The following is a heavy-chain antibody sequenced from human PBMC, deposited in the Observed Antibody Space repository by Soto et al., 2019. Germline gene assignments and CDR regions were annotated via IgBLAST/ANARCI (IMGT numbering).Heavy chain of an antibody. V-gene: IGHV4-39*01. CDR2: IYYSGST. D-gene: IGHD3-10*01. CDR1: GGSISSSSYY. J-gene: IGHJ5*02. CDR3: ARRDYGSGSYNWFDP. Sequence: ETLSLTCTVSGGSISSSSYYWGWIRQPPGKGLEWIGSIYYSGSTYYNPSLKSRVTISVDTSKNQFSLKLSSVTAADTAVYYCARRDYGSGSYNWFDPWGQGTLVTVSS.